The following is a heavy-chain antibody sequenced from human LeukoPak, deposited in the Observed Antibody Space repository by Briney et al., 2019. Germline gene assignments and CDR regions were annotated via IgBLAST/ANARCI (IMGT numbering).Heavy chain of an antibody. CDR2: ISSSGSTI. CDR1: GFTFSSYS. V-gene: IGHV3-48*04. CDR3: AKDFTTVTTDYYYGMDV. Sequence: GGSLRLSCTASGFTFSSYSMNWVRQAPGKGLEWVSYISSSGSTIYYADSVKGRFTISRDNAKNSLYLQMNSLRAEDTALYYCAKDFTTVTTDYYYGMDVWGQGTTVTVSS. J-gene: IGHJ6*02. D-gene: IGHD4-17*01.